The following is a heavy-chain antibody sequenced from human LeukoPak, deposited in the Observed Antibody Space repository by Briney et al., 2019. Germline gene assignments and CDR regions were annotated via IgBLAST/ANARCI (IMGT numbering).Heavy chain of an antibody. J-gene: IGHJ4*02. CDR3: VGSLAAAGNFDY. CDR1: GGSISSYY. V-gene: IGHV4-59*01. D-gene: IGHD6-13*01. CDR2: IYYSGST. Sequence: PSETLSLTCTVSGGSISSYYSSWIRQPPGKGLEWIGYIYYSGSTNYNPSLKSRVTISVDTSKNQFSLKLSSVTAADTAVYYCVGSLAAAGNFDYWGQGTLVTVSS.